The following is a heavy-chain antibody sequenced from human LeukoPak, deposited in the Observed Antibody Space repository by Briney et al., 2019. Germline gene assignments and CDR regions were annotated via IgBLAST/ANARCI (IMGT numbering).Heavy chain of an antibody. D-gene: IGHD7-27*01. V-gene: IGHV3-9*01. CDR1: GFTFDDYA. Sequence: GGSLRLSCAASGFTFDDYAMHWVRQAPGKGLEWVSGISWNSGSIGYADSVKGRFTISRDNSKNTLYLQMNSLRPEDTAVYYCARSNWGSDYWGQGTLVTVSS. CDR2: ISWNSGSI. J-gene: IGHJ4*02. CDR3: ARSNWGSDY.